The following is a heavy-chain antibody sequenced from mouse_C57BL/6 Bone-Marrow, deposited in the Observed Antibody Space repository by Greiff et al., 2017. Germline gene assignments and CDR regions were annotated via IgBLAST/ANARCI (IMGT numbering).Heavy chain of an antibody. D-gene: IGHD2-5*01. V-gene: IGHV5-6*01. J-gene: IGHJ2*01. CDR3: ATYYSNYYVFDY. CDR1: GFTFSSYG. Sequence: EVHLVESGGDLVKPGGSLKLSCAASGFTFSSYGMSWVRQTPDKRLEWVATISSGGSYTYYPDSVKGRFTISRDNAKNTLYRQMSSLKSEDTAMYYCATYYSNYYVFDYWGQGTTLTVSS. CDR2: ISSGGSYT.